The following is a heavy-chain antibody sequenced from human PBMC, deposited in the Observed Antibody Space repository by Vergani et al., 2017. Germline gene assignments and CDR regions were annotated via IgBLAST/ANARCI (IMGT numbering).Heavy chain of an antibody. Sequence: QLQLQESGPGLVKPSETLSLTCSVSGVSIRTTSYYWGWIRQSPGKGLEWIGSLLYSGTAYYNPSLKSRVTISADTSKNQFSLRLNSVTAADTALYYCVRVDIVMKVADNWGQGTLVTVSS. CDR1: GVSIRTTSYY. CDR2: LLYSGTA. V-gene: IGHV4-39*07. D-gene: IGHD5-12*01. CDR3: VRVDIVMKVADN. J-gene: IGHJ4*02.